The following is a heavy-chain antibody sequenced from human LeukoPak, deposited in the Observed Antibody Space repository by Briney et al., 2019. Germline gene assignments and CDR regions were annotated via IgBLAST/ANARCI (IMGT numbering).Heavy chain of an antibody. Sequence: PSETLSLTCTVSGGSISSGGYYCSWIRQHPGKGLEWIGYIYYSGSTYYNPSLKSRVTISVDTSKNQFSLKLSSVTAADTAVYYCARGFDWLSAYYYYGMDVWGQGTTVTVSS. CDR3: ARGFDWLSAYYYYGMDV. CDR2: IYYSGST. D-gene: IGHD3-9*01. CDR1: GGSISSGGYY. V-gene: IGHV4-31*03. J-gene: IGHJ6*02.